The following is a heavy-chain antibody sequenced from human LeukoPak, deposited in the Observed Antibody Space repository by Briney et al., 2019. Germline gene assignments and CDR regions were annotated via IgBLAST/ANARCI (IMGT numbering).Heavy chain of an antibody. CDR2: ISYDGSNK. V-gene: IGHV3-30-3*01. CDR1: GFTFSSYA. Sequence: PGRSLRLSCAASGFTFSSYAMHWVRQAPGKGLEWVAVISYDGSNKYYADSVKGRFTISRDNSKNTLYLQMNSLRAEDTALYYCAIGSSTSDCWGQGTLVTVSS. CDR3: AIGSSTSDC. J-gene: IGHJ4*02. D-gene: IGHD2-2*01.